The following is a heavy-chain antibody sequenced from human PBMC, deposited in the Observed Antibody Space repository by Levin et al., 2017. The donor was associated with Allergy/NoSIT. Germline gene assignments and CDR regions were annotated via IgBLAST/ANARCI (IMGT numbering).Heavy chain of an antibody. J-gene: IGHJ4*02. D-gene: IGHD1-26*01. Sequence: SLLLSFSSSFFPFLLSSLNWVRQAPGQGLEWVSYISSSGSTIYYADSVKGRFTLSLSHAKNSLYVQMNSLRAEDTAVYYCARDSPSGGDLDYWGQGTLVTVSS. CDR1: FFPFLLSS. V-gene: IGHV3-48*03. CDR3: ARDSPSGGDLDY. CDR2: ISSSGSTI.